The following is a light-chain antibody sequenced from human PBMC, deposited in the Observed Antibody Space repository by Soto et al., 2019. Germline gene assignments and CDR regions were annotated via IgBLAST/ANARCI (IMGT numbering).Light chain of an antibody. CDR3: QQRSNWPLT. V-gene: IGKV3-11*01. Sequence: EIVLTQSPATLSLSPGERATLSCRASQSFSSYLAWYQQKPGQAPRLLIYDASNRATGIPARFSGSGSETDFTLTISSLEPEDFAVYYCQQRSNWPLTFGGGTKVEIK. CDR2: DAS. CDR1: QSFSSY. J-gene: IGKJ4*01.